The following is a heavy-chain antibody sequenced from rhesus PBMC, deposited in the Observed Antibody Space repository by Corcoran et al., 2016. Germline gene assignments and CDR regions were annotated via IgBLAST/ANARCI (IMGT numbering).Heavy chain of an antibody. Sequence: QVQLQGSGPGVVKPSETLSLTCAVSGGSISDSYRWSWIRQPPGKGLEWIGYIYGSSTSTNYNPSLQSRVTISKDTSKNQFSLKLSSVTAADTAVYYCARLRSGDYYSFDYWGQGVLVTVSS. D-gene: IGHD3-34*01. CDR2: IYGSSTST. J-gene: IGHJ4*01. CDR3: ARLRSGDYYSFDY. CDR1: GGSISDSYR. V-gene: IGHV4S10*01.